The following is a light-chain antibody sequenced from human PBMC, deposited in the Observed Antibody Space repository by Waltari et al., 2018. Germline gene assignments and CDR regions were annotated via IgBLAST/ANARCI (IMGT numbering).Light chain of an antibody. J-gene: IGLJ2*01. Sequence: QSALTQPASVAESPGTSIPISCTATSSDVGGYKYVSLYQQHPGKAPKLMIYDVSDRPSGVSSRFSGSKYGNSASLIISGLQAEDEADYYCSSYTGSSTLVVFGGGTKLTVL. V-gene: IGLV2-14*03. CDR2: DVS. CDR1: SSDVGGYKY. CDR3: SSYTGSSTLVV.